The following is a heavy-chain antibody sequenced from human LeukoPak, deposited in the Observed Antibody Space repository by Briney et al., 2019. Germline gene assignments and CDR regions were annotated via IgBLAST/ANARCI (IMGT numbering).Heavy chain of an antibody. J-gene: IGHJ5*02. CDR1: GYSFTSYW. V-gene: IGHV5-51*01. CDR2: IYPGDSDT. CDR3: ARVGYCSGGCCYSDFENWFDP. D-gene: IGHD2-15*01. Sequence: GEPLKISCKGSGYSFTSYWIGWVRQMPGKGLEWMGIIYPGDSDTTYSPSFQGQVTISADKSISTAYLQWRSLKASDTAMYYCARVGYCSGGCCYSDFENWFDPWGQGTLVTVSS.